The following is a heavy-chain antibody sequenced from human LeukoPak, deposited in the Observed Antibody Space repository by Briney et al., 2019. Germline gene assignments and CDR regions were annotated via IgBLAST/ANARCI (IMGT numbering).Heavy chain of an antibody. D-gene: IGHD2-15*01. V-gene: IGHV1-3*01. CDR3: ARDRGRSARGYYYGMDV. J-gene: IGHJ6*02. Sequence: ASVKVSCKASGYTFTSYAMHWVRQAPGQRLEWMGWINAGNGNTKYSQKFQGRVTITRDTSATTAYMELSSLRSEDTAVYYCARDRGRSARGYYYGMDVWGQGTAVAVSS. CDR1: GYTFTSYA. CDR2: INAGNGNT.